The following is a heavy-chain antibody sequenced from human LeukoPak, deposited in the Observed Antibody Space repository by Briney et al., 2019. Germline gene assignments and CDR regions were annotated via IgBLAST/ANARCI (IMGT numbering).Heavy chain of an antibody. CDR1: GFTVSSNY. CDR2: IYSGGST. D-gene: IGHD3-10*01. J-gene: IGHJ6*02. Sequence: GGSLRLSCAASGFTVSSNYMSWVRQAPGKGLEWVSVIYSGGSTYYADSVMGRFTISRDNSKNTLYLQMNGLRAEDTAVYYCARDGRLRDYYGSGQAPHYYGMDVWGQGTTVTVSS. V-gene: IGHV3-53*01. CDR3: ARDGRLRDYYGSGQAPHYYGMDV.